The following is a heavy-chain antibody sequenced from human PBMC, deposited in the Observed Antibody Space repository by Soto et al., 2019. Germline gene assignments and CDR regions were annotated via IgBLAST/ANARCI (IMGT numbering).Heavy chain of an antibody. Sequence: EVQLLESGGGLVQPGGSLTLSCATSGFTFYNHAMNWVRQAPGKGPEWVSGISGGGDATFYADSVKGRFTISRVQFNNTVFLQMNGLRGEDTALYFCVRKIIGTTTSGAYWFFDLWGRGTLVTVSS. D-gene: IGHD1-26*01. CDR3: VRKIIGTTTSGAYWFFDL. V-gene: IGHV3-23*01. CDR2: ISGGGDAT. J-gene: IGHJ2*01. CDR1: GFTFYNHA.